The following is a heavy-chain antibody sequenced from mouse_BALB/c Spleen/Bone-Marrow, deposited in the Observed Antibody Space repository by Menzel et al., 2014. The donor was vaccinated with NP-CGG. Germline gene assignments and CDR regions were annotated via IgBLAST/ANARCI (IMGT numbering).Heavy chain of an antibody. V-gene: IGHV5-9-2*01. CDR3: ARRGYGNHGYYAMDY. Sequence: EVKLVESGGGLVKPGGSLKLSCAATGFTFNRYVMSWVRPTPEKRLEWVASISVGGSYSYYPDSVKGRFTISRDNAKNYLYLQMSSLRSEDTAMFYCARRGYGNHGYYAMDYWGQGTSVTVSS. J-gene: IGHJ4*01. D-gene: IGHD2-1*01. CDR1: GFTFNRYV. CDR2: ISVGGSYS.